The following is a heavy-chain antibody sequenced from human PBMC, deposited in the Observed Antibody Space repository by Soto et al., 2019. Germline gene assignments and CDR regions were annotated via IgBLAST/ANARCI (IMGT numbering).Heavy chain of an antibody. CDR2: MNPNSGNT. CDR1: GYTFARYD. D-gene: IGHD2-21*01. CDR3: ARSYCYNFNWLDS. Sequence: QVQLVQSGAEVKTPGASVKVSCKASGYTFARYDINWVRQAPGQGLEWMGGMNPNSGNTGHAQKFQGRLTMTRDTALSIAHMELSSLRNEYKAVYYCARSYCYNFNWLDSLGQGTLVTVTA. J-gene: IGHJ5*01. V-gene: IGHV1-8*01.